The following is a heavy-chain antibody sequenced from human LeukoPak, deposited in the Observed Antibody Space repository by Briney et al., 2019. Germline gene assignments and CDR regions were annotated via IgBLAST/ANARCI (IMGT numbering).Heavy chain of an antibody. CDR2: ISSSSSTI. CDR3: ARQYQYDAFDI. CDR1: GFTFSSYS. J-gene: IGHJ3*02. Sequence: GGSLRLSCAASGFTFSSYSVIWVRQAPGKGLEWVSYISSSSSTIYYADSVKGRFTISRDNAKNSLYLQMSSLRAEDTAVYYCARQYQYDAFDIWGQGTMVTVSS. V-gene: IGHV3-48*01. D-gene: IGHD2-2*01.